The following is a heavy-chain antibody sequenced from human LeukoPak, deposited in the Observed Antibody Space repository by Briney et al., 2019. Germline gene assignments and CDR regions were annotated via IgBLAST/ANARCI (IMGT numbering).Heavy chain of an antibody. J-gene: IGHJ2*01. CDR1: GFTFSNAW. CDR2: ISSSSSYI. V-gene: IGHV3-21*01. CDR3: ARASIFGVVIIPVGWYFDL. Sequence: GGSLRLSCAASGFTFSNAWMSWVRQAPGKGLEWVSSISSSSSYIYYADSVKGRFTISRDNAKNSLYLQMNSLRAEDTAVYYCARASIFGVVIIPVGWYFDLWGRGTLVTVSS. D-gene: IGHD3-3*01.